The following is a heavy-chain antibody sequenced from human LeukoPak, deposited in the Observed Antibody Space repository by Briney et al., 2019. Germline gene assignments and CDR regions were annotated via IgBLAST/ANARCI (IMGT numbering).Heavy chain of an antibody. J-gene: IGHJ4*02. CDR2: IYYSGST. Sequence: SETLSLTCTVSGGSISSYYWSWIRQPPGKGLEWIGYIYYSGSTNYNPSLKSRVTISVDTSKNQFSLRLSSVTAADTAVYYCAGGYSSSWYLYWGQGTLVTVSS. D-gene: IGHD6-13*01. CDR1: GGSISSYY. V-gene: IGHV4-59*01. CDR3: AGGYSSSWYLY.